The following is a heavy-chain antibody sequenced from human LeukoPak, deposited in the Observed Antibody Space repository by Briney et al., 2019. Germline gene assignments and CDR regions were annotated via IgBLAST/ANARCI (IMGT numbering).Heavy chain of an antibody. V-gene: IGHV3-53*01. CDR3: ARAAVVALPDRGYYFDY. CDR2: IYSGGST. Sequence: GGSLRLSCAASGFSFSFSNMNWVRQAPGKGLEWVSVIYSGGSTYYADSVKGRFTISRDNSKNTLYLQMNSLRAEDTAVYYCARAAVVALPDRGYYFDYWGQGTLVTVSS. D-gene: IGHD2-15*01. J-gene: IGHJ4*02. CDR1: GFSFSFSN.